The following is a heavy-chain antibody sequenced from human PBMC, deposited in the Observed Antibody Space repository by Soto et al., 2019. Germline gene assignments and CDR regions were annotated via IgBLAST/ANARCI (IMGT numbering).Heavy chain of an antibody. CDR1: GGSISSGGYY. Sequence: NPSETLSLTCTVSGGSISSGGYYWSWIRQHPGKGLEWIGYIYYSGSTYYNPSLESRVTISVDTSKNQFSLKLSSVTAADTAVYYCARAPSSGWTDSWFDPWGQGTLVTVSS. J-gene: IGHJ5*02. CDR3: ARAPSSGWTDSWFDP. CDR2: IYYSGST. D-gene: IGHD6-19*01. V-gene: IGHV4-31*03.